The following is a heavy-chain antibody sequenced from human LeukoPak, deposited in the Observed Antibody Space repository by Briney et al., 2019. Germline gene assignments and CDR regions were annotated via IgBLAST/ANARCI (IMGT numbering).Heavy chain of an antibody. J-gene: IGHJ4*02. D-gene: IGHD3-16*01. CDR3: ARASDWGLRGGLFDY. V-gene: IGHV1-69*13. CDR2: IIPIFGTA. Sequence: SVKVSCKASGGTFSSYAISWVRQAPGQGLEWMGGIIPIFGTANYAQKFQGRVTITADESTSTAYMELSSLRSEDTAVYYCARASDWGLRGGLFDYWGQGTLVTVSS. CDR1: GGTFSSYA.